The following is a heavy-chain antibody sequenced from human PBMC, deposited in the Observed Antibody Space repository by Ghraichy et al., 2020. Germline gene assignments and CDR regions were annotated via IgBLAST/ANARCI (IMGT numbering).Heavy chain of an antibody. J-gene: IGHJ3*02. D-gene: IGHD3-10*01. CDR2: ISGSGGST. CDR1: GFTFSSYA. V-gene: IGHV3-23*01. Sequence: GGSLRLSCAASGFTFSSYAMSWVRQAPGKGLEWVSAISGSGGSTYYADSVKGRFTISRDNSKNTLYLQMNSLRAEDTAVYYCAKDLLPTMVRGANRGVYAFDIWGQGTMVTVSS. CDR3: AKDLLPTMVRGANRGVYAFDI.